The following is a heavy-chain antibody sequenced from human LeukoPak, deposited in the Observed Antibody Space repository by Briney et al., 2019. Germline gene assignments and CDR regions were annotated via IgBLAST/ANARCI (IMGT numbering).Heavy chain of an antibody. J-gene: IGHJ6*02. D-gene: IGHD1-20*01. CDR1: GFTFSSYA. Sequence: PGGSLRLSCAASGFTFSSYAMSWVRQAPGKGLEWVSAISGSGGSTYYADSVKGRFTISRDNSKNTLYLQMNSLRAEDTAVYYCARDALYNWNDPYYYYGMDVWGQGTTVTVSS. CDR3: ARDALYNWNDPYYYYGMDV. V-gene: IGHV3-23*01. CDR2: ISGSGGST.